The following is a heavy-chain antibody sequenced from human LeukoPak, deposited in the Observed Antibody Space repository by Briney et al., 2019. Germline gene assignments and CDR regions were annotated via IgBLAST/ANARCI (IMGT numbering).Heavy chain of an antibody. V-gene: IGHV3-30*02. CDR2: IRYDGSDK. D-gene: IGHD5-18*01. Sequence: GGSLRLSCAASGFNFNNFGMHWVRQAPGKGLEWVSFIRYDGSDKYYADSVEGRFTISRDNAKNTLSLQMNSLRPQDTAVYYCGKGLAYTYPYSGNMDVWGKGTTVTISS. J-gene: IGHJ6*03. CDR1: GFNFNNFG. CDR3: GKGLAYTYPYSGNMDV.